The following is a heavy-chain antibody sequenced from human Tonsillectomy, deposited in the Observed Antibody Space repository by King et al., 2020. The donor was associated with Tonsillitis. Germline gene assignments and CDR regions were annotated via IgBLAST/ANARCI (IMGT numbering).Heavy chain of an antibody. J-gene: IGHJ4*02. CDR1: GYSFTNYW. CDR2: IYPGDSDS. Sequence: VQLVESGAEVKKPGESLKLSCKGSGYSFTNYWIGWVRQMPGKGLEWMGIIYPGDSDSRYSPSFQGQVTISADNSITTAYLQWSSLKASDTAMYYCARHSSGWYGGNDYWGQGTLVTVSS. D-gene: IGHD6-19*01. CDR3: ARHSSGWYGGNDY. V-gene: IGHV5-51*03.